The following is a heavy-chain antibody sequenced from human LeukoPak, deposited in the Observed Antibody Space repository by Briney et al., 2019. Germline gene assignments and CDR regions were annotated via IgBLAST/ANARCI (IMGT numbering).Heavy chain of an antibody. J-gene: IGHJ5*02. Sequence: SETPSLTCTVSGGSISSYYWSWIRQPAGKGLEWIGRIYTSGSTNYNPSLKSRVTMSVDTSKNQFSLKLSSVTAADTAVYYCARGHSSSSGNWFDPWGQGTLVTVSS. CDR3: ARGHSSSSGNWFDP. CDR2: IYTSGST. V-gene: IGHV4-4*07. D-gene: IGHD6-6*01. CDR1: GGSISSYY.